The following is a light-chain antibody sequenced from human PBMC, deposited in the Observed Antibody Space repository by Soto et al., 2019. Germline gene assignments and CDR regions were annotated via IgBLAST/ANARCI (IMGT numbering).Light chain of an antibody. CDR1: QSISIW. V-gene: IGKV1-5*03. CDR3: YQYSTYAPRT. Sequence: DIQMTQSPSTLSASVGDRVNITCRASQSISIWLAWYQQKPGKAPKIIIYKASILESGVPSRFRGGGSGTEFTLTISSLQPDDFAAYSCYQYSTYAPRTFGQGTNVEIK. J-gene: IGKJ1*01. CDR2: KAS.